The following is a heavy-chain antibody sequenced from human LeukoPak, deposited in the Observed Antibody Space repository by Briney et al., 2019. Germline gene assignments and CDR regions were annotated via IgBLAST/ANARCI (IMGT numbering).Heavy chain of an antibody. J-gene: IGHJ5*02. V-gene: IGHV1-18*01. CDR1: GYTFTSYG. CDR2: ISAYNGNT. CDR3: ARGFWSGYYTADWFDP. Sequence: GASVKVSCKASGYTFTSYGISWVRQAPGQGLEWMGWISAYNGNTNYAQKLQGRVTMTTDTSTSTAYMELRSLRSDDTAVYYCARGFWSGYYTADWFDPWGQGTLVTVSS. D-gene: IGHD3-3*01.